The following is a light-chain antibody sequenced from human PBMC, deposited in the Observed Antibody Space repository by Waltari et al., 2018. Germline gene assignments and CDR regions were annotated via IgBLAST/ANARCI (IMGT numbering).Light chain of an antibody. V-gene: IGKV3-20*01. CDR2: DAS. CDR3: QKYGSVPAT. CDR1: QSVSRY. Sequence: EIVLTQSPGTLSLSPGERATLACRASQSVSRYLVWYQQKPGQAPRLLIYDASTRATGIPDRFSGSGAGTDCSLTISRREPEDCAVYYCQKYGSVPATFCQGTKVEIK. J-gene: IGKJ1*01.